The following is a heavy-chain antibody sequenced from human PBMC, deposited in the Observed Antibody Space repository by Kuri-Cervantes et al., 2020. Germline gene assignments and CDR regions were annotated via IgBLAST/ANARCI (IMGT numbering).Heavy chain of an antibody. J-gene: IGHJ4*02. CDR2: INPSGGST. Sequence: ASVKVSCKASGYTFTSYYMHWVRQAPGRGLEWMGIINPSGGSTDYAQNLQGRVTMTRDTDTSTVYMELSSLTSEDTAVYYCVREKSGGYFDYWGQGTLVTVSS. D-gene: IGHD3-10*01. CDR3: VREKSGGYFDY. V-gene: IGHV1-46*01. CDR1: GYTFTSYY.